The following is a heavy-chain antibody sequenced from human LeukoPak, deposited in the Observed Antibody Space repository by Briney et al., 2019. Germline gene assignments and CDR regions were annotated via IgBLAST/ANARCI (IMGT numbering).Heavy chain of an antibody. V-gene: IGHV3-30*02. CDR2: IRYDGSNK. CDR1: GFTFSSYA. J-gene: IGHJ4*02. Sequence: GGSLRLSCAASGFTFSSYAMHWVRQAPGKGLEWVAFIRYDGSNKYYADSVKGRFTISRDNSKNTLYLQMNSLRAEDTAVYYCAKRFDLIVVVPAATPFDYWGQGTLVTVSS. D-gene: IGHD2-2*01. CDR3: AKRFDLIVVVPAATPFDY.